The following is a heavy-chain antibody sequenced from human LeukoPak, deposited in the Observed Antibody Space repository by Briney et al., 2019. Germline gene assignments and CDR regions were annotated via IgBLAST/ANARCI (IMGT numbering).Heavy chain of an antibody. CDR2: IYYSGST. Sequence: SQTLSLTCTVSGGSISSGDYYWSWIRQPPGKGLEWIGYIYYSGSTYYNPSLKSRVTISVDTSKNQFSLKLSSVTAADTAVYYCARGGADSTPYDFWSGYFGAFDIWGQGTMVTVSS. CDR3: ARGGADSTPYDFWSGYFGAFDI. V-gene: IGHV4-30-4*01. J-gene: IGHJ3*02. D-gene: IGHD3-3*01. CDR1: GGSISSGDYY.